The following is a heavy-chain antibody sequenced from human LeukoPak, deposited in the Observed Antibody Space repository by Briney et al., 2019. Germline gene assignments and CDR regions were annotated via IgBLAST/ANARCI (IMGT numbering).Heavy chain of an antibody. CDR3: ARSHESFASGSGDY. CDR1: RFTFSNYW. CDR2: INQDGSEK. Sequence: GGSLRLSCAASRFTFSNYWMSWVRQAPGKGLEWVANINQDGSEKYFVDSVRGRFSISRDNAKNSLYLQMNSLRAEDTTVYYCARSHESFASGSGDYWGQGTLVTVSS. V-gene: IGHV3-7*05. J-gene: IGHJ4*02. D-gene: IGHD3-10*01.